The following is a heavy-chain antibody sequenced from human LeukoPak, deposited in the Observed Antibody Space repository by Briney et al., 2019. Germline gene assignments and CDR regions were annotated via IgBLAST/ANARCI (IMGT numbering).Heavy chain of an antibody. CDR2: VDGGGSST. V-gene: IGHV3-74*01. Sequence: PGGSLRLSCAASGFTFSNHWMHWVRQVPGKGPVWVSRVDGGGSSTSYADSVKGRFSISRDNAKSTLYLQMNSLRAEDTAVYFCASFTVVVASDIWGQGTMVTVSS. CDR1: GFTFSNHW. J-gene: IGHJ3*02. CDR3: ASFTVVVASDI. D-gene: IGHD2-21*01.